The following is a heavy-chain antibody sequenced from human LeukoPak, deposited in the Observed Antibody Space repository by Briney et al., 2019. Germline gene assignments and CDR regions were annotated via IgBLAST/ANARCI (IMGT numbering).Heavy chain of an antibody. CDR1: GGSISSYY. J-gene: IGHJ4*02. Sequence: SETLSLTCTVSGGSISSYYWSWIRQPPGKGLEWIGYIYYSGSTNYNPSLKSRVTISVDTSKNQFSLKLSSVTAADTAVYYCARALDGWYGYWGQGTLVTVSS. V-gene: IGHV4-59*01. CDR3: ARALDGWYGY. CDR2: IYYSGST. D-gene: IGHD6-19*01.